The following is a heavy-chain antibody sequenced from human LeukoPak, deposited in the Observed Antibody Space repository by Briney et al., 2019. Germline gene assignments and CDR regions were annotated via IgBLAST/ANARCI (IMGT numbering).Heavy chain of an antibody. D-gene: IGHD2-2*01. CDR2: IYPGDSDT. J-gene: IGHJ3*02. Sequence: GESLQISCQGSGSSFTSYWIGWVRQLPGKGLEWMGIIYPGDSDTRYSPSFQGQVAISAEKSISTAYLQWSSLKASDTAIYYCARPRGSGCSSTSCLRAFDIWGQGTMVTVSS. CDR1: GSSFTSYW. CDR3: ARPRGSGCSSTSCLRAFDI. V-gene: IGHV5-51*01.